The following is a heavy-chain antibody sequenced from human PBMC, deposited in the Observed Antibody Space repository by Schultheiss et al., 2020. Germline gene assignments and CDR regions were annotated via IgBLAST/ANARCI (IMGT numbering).Heavy chain of an antibody. V-gene: IGHV3-30*03. CDR3: ARDQARMVTAMSYPTD. CDR2: ISYDGSNK. J-gene: IGHJ4*02. D-gene: IGHD2-21*02. CDR1: GFTFSSYG. Sequence: GGSLRLSCAASGFTFSSYGMHWVRQAPGKGLEWVAVISYDGSNKYYADSVKGRFTVSGDNSKNTLYLQMNSLRAEDTAVYYCARDQARMVTAMSYPTDWGQGTLVTVSS.